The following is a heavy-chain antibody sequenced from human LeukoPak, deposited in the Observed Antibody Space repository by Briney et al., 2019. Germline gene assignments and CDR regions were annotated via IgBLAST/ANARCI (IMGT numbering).Heavy chain of an antibody. D-gene: IGHD5-24*01. Sequence: SETLSLTCAVYGGSFSGYYWTWIRQSPGKGLEWIGEINHSGNINYNPSLKSRLTISVDTSKNQFSLKLSSMTAADTAVYYCARGRRWWGQGALVTVSS. CDR1: GGSFSGYY. CDR2: INHSGNI. V-gene: IGHV4-34*01. J-gene: IGHJ4*02. CDR3: ARGRRW.